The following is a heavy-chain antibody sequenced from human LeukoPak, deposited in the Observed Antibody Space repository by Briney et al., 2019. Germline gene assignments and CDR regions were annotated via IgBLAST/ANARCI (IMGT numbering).Heavy chain of an antibody. CDR1: GFTFDDYA. CDR2: ISWNSGSI. V-gene: IGHV3-9*03. CDR3: AKGRDSSAYYPLHY. Sequence: GGSLRLSCAASGFTFDDYAMHWVRQAPGKGLQWVSSISWNSGSIVYAGSVKGRFTISRDNAKNSLYLQMNSLRAEDMALYYCAKGRDSSAYYPLHYWGQGTLVTVSS. J-gene: IGHJ4*02. D-gene: IGHD3-22*01.